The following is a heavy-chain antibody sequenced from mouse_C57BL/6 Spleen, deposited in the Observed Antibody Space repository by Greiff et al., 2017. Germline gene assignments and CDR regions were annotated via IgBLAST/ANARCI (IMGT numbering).Heavy chain of an antibody. CDR2: IDPSDSYT. CDR1: GYTFTSYW. D-gene: IGHD2-4*01. Sequence: QVQLQQSGAELVRPGTSVKLSCKASGYTFTSYWMHWVKQRPGPGLEWIGVIDPSDSYTNYNQKFKGKATLTVDTSSSTAYMQLSSLTSEDSAVYYCARRDYDAAMDYWGQGTSVTVSS. CDR3: ARRDYDAAMDY. J-gene: IGHJ4*01. V-gene: IGHV1-59*01.